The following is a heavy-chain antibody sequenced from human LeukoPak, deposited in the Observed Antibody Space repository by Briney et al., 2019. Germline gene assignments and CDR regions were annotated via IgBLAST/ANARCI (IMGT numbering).Heavy chain of an antibody. CDR2: ISPDGGRS. D-gene: IGHD1-26*01. Sequence: PGGSLRLSCAASGFTFGDYPMRWIRQTPGQGLEWVSLISPDGGRSFQADSVRGRFTISRDNSKNSLYLQMNSLRSEDTALYYCAKDMGGSGRNWASNWFDPWGQGTLVTVSS. CDR1: GFTFGDYP. J-gene: IGHJ5*02. V-gene: IGHV3-43*02. CDR3: AKDMGGSGRNWASNWFDP.